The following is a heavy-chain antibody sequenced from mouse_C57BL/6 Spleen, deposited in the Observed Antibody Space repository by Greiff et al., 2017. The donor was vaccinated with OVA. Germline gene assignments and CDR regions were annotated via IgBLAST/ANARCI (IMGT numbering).Heavy chain of an antibody. CDR3: ARDRRALTGTDYYAMDY. CDR1: GFTFSSYA. D-gene: IGHD4-1*01. V-gene: IGHV5-4*01. Sequence: EVQVVESGGGLVKPGGSLKLSCAASGFTFSSYAMSWVRQTPEKRLEWVATISDGGSYTYYPDNVKGRFTISRDNAKNNLYLQMSHLKSEDTAMYYCARDRRALTGTDYYAMDYWGQGTSVTVSS. J-gene: IGHJ4*01. CDR2: ISDGGSYT.